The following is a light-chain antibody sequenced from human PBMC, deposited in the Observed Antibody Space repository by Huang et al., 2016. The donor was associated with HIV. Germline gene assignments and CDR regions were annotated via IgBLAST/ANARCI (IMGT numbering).Light chain of an antibody. CDR2: GAS. CDR3: QQYNNWPQT. Sequence: EIVMTQSPATLSVSPGERATLSCRASQSVNNNLAWYQQKPGQAPRLLIYGASTRATGIPARFSGSGSGTEFTLTISSLQSEDFAVYYCQQYNNWPQTFGQGTKLEIK. J-gene: IGKJ2*01. CDR1: QSVNNN. V-gene: IGKV3-15*01.